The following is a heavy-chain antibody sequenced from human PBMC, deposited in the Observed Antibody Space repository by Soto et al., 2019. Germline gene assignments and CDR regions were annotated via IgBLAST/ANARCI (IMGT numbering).Heavy chain of an antibody. CDR2: ISGSGGST. D-gene: IGHD3-22*01. Sequence: GGSLRLACAASGFAFSSYVMSWVRQAPGKGLEWVSGISGSGGSTYYADSVKGRFTISRDNSKNTLFLQMNSLRAEDTAIYYCAKSKFYYDSSGYSWGQGTLVTAPQ. J-gene: IGHJ5*02. V-gene: IGHV3-23*01. CDR3: AKSKFYYDSSGYS. CDR1: GFAFSSYV.